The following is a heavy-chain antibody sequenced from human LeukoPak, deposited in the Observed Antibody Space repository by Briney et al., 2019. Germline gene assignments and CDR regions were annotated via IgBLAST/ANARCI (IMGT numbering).Heavy chain of an antibody. CDR3: ARANYYDISGYDY. D-gene: IGHD3-22*01. CDR2: ITSSGNPI. V-gene: IGHV3-48*03. CDR1: GFTFRSYE. Sequence: GGSRTLSCAASGFTFRSYEMNWVRQAPGKGLEWVSYITSSGNPIYYADSVKGRFTISRDNAKNSLYLQMNSLRAEDTAVYYCARANYYDISGYDYWGQGTLVTVSS. J-gene: IGHJ4*02.